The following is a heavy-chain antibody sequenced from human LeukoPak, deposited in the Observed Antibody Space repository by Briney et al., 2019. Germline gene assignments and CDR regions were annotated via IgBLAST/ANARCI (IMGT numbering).Heavy chain of an antibody. CDR1: GYTFTGYY. CDR2: INPNSGGT. J-gene: IGHJ6*02. V-gene: IGHV1-2*04. CDR3: ARDAVVVGATSYGMDV. Sequence: ASVKVSCKASGYTFTGYYMHWVRQAPGQGLEWMGWINPNSGGTNYAQKFQGWVTMTRDTSISRAYMELSRLRSDDTAVYYCARDAVVVGATSYGMDVWGQGTTVTVSS. D-gene: IGHD1-26*01.